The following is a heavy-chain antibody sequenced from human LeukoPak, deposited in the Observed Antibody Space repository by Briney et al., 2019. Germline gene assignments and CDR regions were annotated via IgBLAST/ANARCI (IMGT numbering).Heavy chain of an antibody. J-gene: IGHJ6*02. CDR2: FDPEDGET. Sequence: GASVKVSCKVSGYTLTELSMHWVRQAPGKGLEWMGGFDPEDGETIYAQKFQGRVTMTEDTSTDTAYMELSSLRSEDTAVYYCATDTYYGSGSYYPKYGMDVWGQGTTVTVSS. D-gene: IGHD3-10*01. CDR1: GYTLTELS. CDR3: ATDTYYGSGSYYPKYGMDV. V-gene: IGHV1-24*01.